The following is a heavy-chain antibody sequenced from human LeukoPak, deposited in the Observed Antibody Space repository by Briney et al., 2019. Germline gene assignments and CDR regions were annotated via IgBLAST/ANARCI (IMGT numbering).Heavy chain of an antibody. D-gene: IGHD2-2*01. CDR2: INHSGST. J-gene: IGHJ5*02. V-gene: IGHV4-34*01. CDR3: ARVPAAMKARYWFDP. Sequence: SETLSFTCAVYGGSFSGYYWSWIRQPPGKGLEWIGEINHSGSTNYNPSLKSRVTISVDTSKNQFSLKLSSVTAADTAVYYCARVPAAMKARYWFDPWGQGTLVTVSP. CDR1: GGSFSGYY.